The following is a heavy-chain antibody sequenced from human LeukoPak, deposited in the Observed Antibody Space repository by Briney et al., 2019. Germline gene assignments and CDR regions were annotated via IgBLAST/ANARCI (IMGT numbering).Heavy chain of an antibody. V-gene: IGHV3-7*01. J-gene: IGHJ3*01. D-gene: IGHD1-26*01. Sequence: PGGSLRLSXAASGFTFKTYWMIWVRQAPGKGLEWVANIDQGGSLRYYVDSLKGRFTISRDNAKNSMYLQMNSLRAEDTAVYYCVRDKGGRSGAIYYDAFDVWGQGTKVTVSS. CDR3: VRDKGGRSGAIYYDAFDV. CDR2: IDQGGSLR. CDR1: GFTFKTYW.